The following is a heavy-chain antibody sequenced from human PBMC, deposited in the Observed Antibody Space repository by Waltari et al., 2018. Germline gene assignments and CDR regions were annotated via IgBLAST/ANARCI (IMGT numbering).Heavy chain of an antibody. CDR3: ATHRGGYYDSSGWGAFDI. J-gene: IGHJ3*02. D-gene: IGHD3-22*01. CDR2: FDPEDGET. V-gene: IGHV1-24*01. Sequence: QVQLVQSGAEVKKPGASVKVSCKVSGYTITELSMHWVRQAPGKGLEGMGGFDPEDGETIYAQKFQGRVTMTEDTSTDTAYMERSSLRSEDTAVYYCATHRGGYYDSSGWGAFDIWGQGTMVTVSS. CDR1: GYTITELS.